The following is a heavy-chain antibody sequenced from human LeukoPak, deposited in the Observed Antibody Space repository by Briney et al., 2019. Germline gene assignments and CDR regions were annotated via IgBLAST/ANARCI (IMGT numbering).Heavy chain of an antibody. J-gene: IGHJ5*02. Sequence: ASVKVSCKASGGTFSSYAISWVRQAPGQGLEWMGGIIPIFGTANYAQKFQGRVTITADESTSTAYMELSSLRSEDTAVYYCARDPSAIGARPNPNWFDPWGQGTLVTVSS. CDR3: ARDPSAIGARPNPNWFDP. V-gene: IGHV1-69*01. D-gene: IGHD6-6*01. CDR1: GGTFSSYA. CDR2: IIPIFGTA.